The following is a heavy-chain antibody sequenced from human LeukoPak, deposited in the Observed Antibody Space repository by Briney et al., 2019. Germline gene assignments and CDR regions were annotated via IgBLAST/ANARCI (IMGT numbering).Heavy chain of an antibody. J-gene: IGHJ4*02. CDR2: ISYDGSNK. CDR1: GFTFSSYG. Sequence: GGSLRLSCAASGFTFSSYGMHWVRQAPGKGLEWVAVISYDGSNKYYADSVKGRFTISRDNSKNTLYLQMNSMRAEDTAVYYCAKDWNYYDSSGYETAFGYWGQGTLVTVSS. CDR3: AKDWNYYDSSGYETAFGY. V-gene: IGHV3-30*18. D-gene: IGHD3-22*01.